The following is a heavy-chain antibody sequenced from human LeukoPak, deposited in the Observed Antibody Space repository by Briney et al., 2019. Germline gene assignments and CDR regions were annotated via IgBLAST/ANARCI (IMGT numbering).Heavy chain of an antibody. CDR2: ISYDGSNK. CDR1: GFTFSSYG. Sequence: GRSLRLSCAASGFTFSSYGMHWVRQAPGKGLEWVAVISYDGSNKYYADSVKGRFTISRDNSKNTLYLQMNSLGAEDTAVYYCTTSGIWSRSGWSFDYWGQGTLVTVSS. D-gene: IGHD6-19*01. J-gene: IGHJ4*02. CDR3: TTSGIWSRSGWSFDY. V-gene: IGHV3-30*03.